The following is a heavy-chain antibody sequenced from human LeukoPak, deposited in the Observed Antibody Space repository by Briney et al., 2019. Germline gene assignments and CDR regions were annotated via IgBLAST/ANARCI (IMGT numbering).Heavy chain of an antibody. CDR1: GGSISSRSYY. J-gene: IGHJ4*02. CDR3: ARSLYYYDSSGYYPLDY. CDR2: IYYSGST. D-gene: IGHD3-22*01. Sequence: SETLSLTCTVSGGSISSRSYYWGWIRQTPGKGLEWIGSIYYSGSTYYSPSLKSRVTISVDTSKNQFSLKLSSVTAADTAVYYCARSLYYYDSSGYYPLDYWGQGTLVTVSS. V-gene: IGHV4-39*07.